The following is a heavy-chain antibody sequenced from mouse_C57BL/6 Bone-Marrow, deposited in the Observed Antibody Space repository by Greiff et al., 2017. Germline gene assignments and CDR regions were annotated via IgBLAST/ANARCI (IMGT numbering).Heavy chain of an antibody. Sequence: QVQLQQSGPGLVQPSQCLSITCTVSGFSLTSYGVHWVRQSPGKGLEWLGVIWSGGRTDYNAAFISRLGSSKVNSKSQIFFKMSSLQAEVTAIYYCSRSWDRYAVDYCGRGSSVTVTS. D-gene: IGHD4-1*01. CDR1: GFSLTSYG. CDR2: IWSGGRT. V-gene: IGHV2-2*01. J-gene: IGHJ4*01. CDR3: SRSWDRYAVDY.